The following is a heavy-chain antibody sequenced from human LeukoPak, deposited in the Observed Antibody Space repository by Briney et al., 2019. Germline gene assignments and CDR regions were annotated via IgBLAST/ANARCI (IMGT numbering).Heavy chain of an antibody. CDR1: GYTFTSYD. J-gene: IGHJ6*03. CDR2: MNPNSGNT. CDR3: ARGDDLVVVVPAASENYYYYMDV. D-gene: IGHD2-2*01. Sequence: ASVKVSCKASGYTFTSYDINWVRQAPGQGLEWMGWMNPNSGNTGYAQKFQGRVTMTRNTSISTAYMELSSLRSEDTAVYYCARGDDLVVVVPAASENYYYYMDVWGKGTTVTVSS. V-gene: IGHV1-8*01.